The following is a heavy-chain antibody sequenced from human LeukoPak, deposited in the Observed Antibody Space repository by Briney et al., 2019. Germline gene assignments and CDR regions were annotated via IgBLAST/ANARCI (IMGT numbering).Heavy chain of an antibody. Sequence: PGGSLRPACAASGFTFSSYWMGWVRQAPGKGLGWVANIKQDGSEKNYVDSVKGRFTISRDNAKNSLDLQMNSLRAEDTAVYYCARAGGYASSWAYWGQGTLVTVSS. CDR1: GFTFSSYW. V-gene: IGHV3-7*01. CDR2: IKQDGSEK. CDR3: ARAGGYASSWAY. D-gene: IGHD5-12*01. J-gene: IGHJ4*02.